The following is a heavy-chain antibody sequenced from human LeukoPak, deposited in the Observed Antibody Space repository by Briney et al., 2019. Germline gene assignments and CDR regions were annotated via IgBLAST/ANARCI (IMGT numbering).Heavy chain of an antibody. CDR1: GFTFDDYA. CDR2: ISWNSGSI. J-gene: IGHJ3*02. CDR3: AKSKYYYDSSGRGGDSGVAFDI. D-gene: IGHD3-22*01. Sequence: GGSLRLSCAASGFTFDDYAMHWVRQAPGEGLEWVSGISWNSGSIGYADSVKGRFTISRDNAKNSLYLQMNSLRAEDTALYYCAKSKYYYDSSGRGGDSGVAFDIWGQGTMVTVSS. V-gene: IGHV3-9*01.